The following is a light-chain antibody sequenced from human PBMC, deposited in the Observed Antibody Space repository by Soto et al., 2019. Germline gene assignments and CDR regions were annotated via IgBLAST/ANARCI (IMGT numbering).Light chain of an antibody. V-gene: IGLV1-51*01. Sequence: QSVMTQPPSVSAAPGQRVTISCSGSSSNIGGNSVSWYQQLPGTAPKLLIYDDDKRPSGIPDRFSGCKSGASATLGITGFQTGDEADYYCGSWDGSRSAYVFGTGTKLTVL. CDR1: SSNIGGNS. CDR3: GSWDGSRSAYV. J-gene: IGLJ1*01. CDR2: DDD.